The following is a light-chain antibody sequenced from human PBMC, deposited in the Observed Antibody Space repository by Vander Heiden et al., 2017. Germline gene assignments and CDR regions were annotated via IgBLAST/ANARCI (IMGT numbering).Light chain of an antibody. CDR3: RLYNSTVPIT. J-gene: IGKJ4*01. CDR1: QSVLYSSNNTNY. V-gene: IGKV4-1*01. Sequence: DIVRTQSPDSLAVSLAERATINCKSSQSVLYSSNNTNYLAWYQQKPGQPPKLLIYWGATREYGVHDRFSGGGSGTDFTLRISSLEAEDVGVYYCRLYNSTVPITLGGGTNVEIK. CDR2: WGA.